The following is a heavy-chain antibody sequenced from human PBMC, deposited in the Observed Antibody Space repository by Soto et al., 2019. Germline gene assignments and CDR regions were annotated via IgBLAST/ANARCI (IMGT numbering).Heavy chain of an antibody. D-gene: IGHD3-3*01. J-gene: IGHJ5*02. V-gene: IGHV3-30*18. CDR3: AKDLDDFWSGYYRRNWFDP. CDR1: GFTFSSYG. CDR2: ISYDGSNK. Sequence: GGSLRLSCAASGFTFSSYGMHWVRQAPGKGPEWVAVISYDGSNKYYADSVKGRFTISRDNSKNTLYLQMNSLRAEDTAVYYCAKDLDDFWSGYYRRNWFDPWGQGTLVTVSS.